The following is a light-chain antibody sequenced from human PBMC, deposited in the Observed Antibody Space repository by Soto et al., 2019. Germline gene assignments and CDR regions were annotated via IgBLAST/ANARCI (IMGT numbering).Light chain of an antibody. CDR2: GAS. J-gene: IGKJ2*01. Sequence: EIVLTQSPGTLYVSPGERANLSCRASQSGSTNLAWFQQKPGQAPRLLIYGASTRATGIPARFSGSGSGTEFTLTINSLQSEDLAVYYCQQSNNGPYTFGQGTKLEV. V-gene: IGKV3-15*01. CDR3: QQSNNGPYT. CDR1: QSGSTN.